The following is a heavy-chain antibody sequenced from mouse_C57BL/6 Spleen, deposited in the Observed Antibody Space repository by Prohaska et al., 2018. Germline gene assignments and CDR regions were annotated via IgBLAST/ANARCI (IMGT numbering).Heavy chain of an antibody. CDR3: ARWLPG. Sequence: EVQLQQSVAELVKPGASAKLSCTASGFNITDYYMHRLKQRTQQGLEWIGRVVPEDGETKDALKIQGEAAITAETSSITAELQLGSLTSEGTAGYYCARWLPGWGQGTLVTVSA. CDR1: GFNITDYY. V-gene: IGHV14-2*01. CDR2: VVPEDGET. J-gene: IGHJ3*01. D-gene: IGHD2-2*01.